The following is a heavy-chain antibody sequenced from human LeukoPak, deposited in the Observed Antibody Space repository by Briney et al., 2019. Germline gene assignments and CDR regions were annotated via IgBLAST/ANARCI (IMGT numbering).Heavy chain of an antibody. D-gene: IGHD4-11*01. CDR1: GFTFSSYW. J-gene: IGHJ5*02. CDR2: INSDGSST. V-gene: IGHV3-74*01. CDR3: ARTTLINWFDP. Sequence: PGGSLRPSCAASGFTFSSYWMHWVRQAPGKGLVWVSRINSDGSSTSYVDSVKGRFTISRDNAKNTLYLQMNSLRAEDTAVYYCARTTLINWFDPWGQGTLVTVSS.